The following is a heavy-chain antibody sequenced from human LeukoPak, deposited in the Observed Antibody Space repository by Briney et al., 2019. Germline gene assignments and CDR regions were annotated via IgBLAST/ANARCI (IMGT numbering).Heavy chain of an antibody. J-gene: IGHJ3*01. V-gene: IGHV5-51*01. D-gene: IGHD3-22*01. CDR3: ARPNITSYYDSRGYDAFDV. CDR1: GYRFNAYW. Sequence: GESLKISCKGSGYRFNAYWIAWARQMPGKGLEWMGIIYPDDSDTRYSPSFQGQVTISADKSVRTAYLQWSSLKASDTAMYYCARPNITSYYDSRGYDAFDVWGQGTMVTVSS. CDR2: IYPDDSDT.